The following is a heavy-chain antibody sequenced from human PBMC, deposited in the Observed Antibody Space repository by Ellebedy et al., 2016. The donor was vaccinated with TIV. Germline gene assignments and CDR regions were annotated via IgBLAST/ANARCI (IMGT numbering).Heavy chain of an antibody. D-gene: IGHD6-13*01. Sequence: GESLKISCKGSGYSFTSYWIGWVRQMPGKGLEWMAIIHPPDSDTRYSPSFQGQVTISADKSVSTAYLQWSSLKASDTAMYYCARPAITADGFDYWGQGTLVTVSS. V-gene: IGHV5-51*01. CDR1: GYSFTSYW. CDR3: ARPAITADGFDY. CDR2: IHPPDSDT. J-gene: IGHJ4*02.